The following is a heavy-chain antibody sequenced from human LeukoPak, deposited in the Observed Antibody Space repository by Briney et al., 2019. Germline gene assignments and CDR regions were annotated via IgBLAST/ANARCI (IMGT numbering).Heavy chain of an antibody. J-gene: IGHJ4*02. D-gene: IGHD3-22*01. CDR3: ARTPYDSSGYHLGY. CDR1: GGTFSSYA. Sequence: ASVKVSCKASGGTFSSYAISWVRQAPGQGLEWMGGIIPIFGTANYAQKFQGRVTMTRDTSISTAYMELSRLRSDDTAVYYCARTPYDSSGYHLGYWGQGTLVTVSS. CDR2: IIPIFGTA. V-gene: IGHV1-69*05.